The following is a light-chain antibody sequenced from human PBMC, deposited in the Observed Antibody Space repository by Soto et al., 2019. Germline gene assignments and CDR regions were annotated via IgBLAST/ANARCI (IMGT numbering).Light chain of an antibody. J-gene: IGKJ1*01. V-gene: IGKV1-17*01. Sequence: IQMTQSPSSLSASVGDRVTITCRASQAIRNDVGWYQHKPGQAPKRLIYAAYNLQSGVPSRFSGSGSGTEFTLTFSSLQPEDFATYYCLQHNSYPLTFGRGTKVEIK. CDR2: AAY. CDR1: QAIRND. CDR3: LQHNSYPLT.